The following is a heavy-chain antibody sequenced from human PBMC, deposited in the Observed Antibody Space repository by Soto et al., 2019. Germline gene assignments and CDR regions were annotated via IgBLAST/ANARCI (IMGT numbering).Heavy chain of an antibody. V-gene: IGHV1-18*01. J-gene: IGHJ1*01. Sequence: QVPLVQSGAEVKGPGASVKVSCKASGYTFTGYAFSWVRQAPGQGLEWMGWVSAYSGHTIYSQKFQGRVTLTTDAYTTTTCMEVRSLGSDDTAVYWWARCSTDYGEDRLSLKYWGQGTLVTVSS. CDR2: VSAYSGHT. D-gene: IGHD4-17*01. CDR3: ARCSTDYGEDRLSLKY. CDR1: GYTFTGYA.